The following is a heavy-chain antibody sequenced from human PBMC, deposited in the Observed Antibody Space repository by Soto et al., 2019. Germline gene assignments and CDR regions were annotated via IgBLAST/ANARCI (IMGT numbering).Heavy chain of an antibody. Sequence: PGESLTIPCTCSGHSFTRYWIGWVRQMPGKGLEWMGIIYPGDSDTRYSPSFQGQVTISADKSISTAYLQWSSLKASDTAMYYCVRLDDSSGYYSDYYYGMDVWGQGTTVTVSS. CDR2: IYPGDSDT. D-gene: IGHD3-22*01. CDR1: GHSFTRYW. V-gene: IGHV5-51*01. J-gene: IGHJ6*02. CDR3: VRLDDSSGYYSDYYYGMDV.